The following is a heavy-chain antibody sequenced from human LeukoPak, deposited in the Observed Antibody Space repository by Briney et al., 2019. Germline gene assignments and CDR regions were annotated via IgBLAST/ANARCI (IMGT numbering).Heavy chain of an antibody. Sequence: PSETLSLTCTVSGDSISSYYWSWIRQPPGKGLKWIGYIYYIGSTNYNPSLKSRDTISVDTSKNQFSLKLSSVTAADTAVYYCARDYAFDIWGQGTMVTVSS. CDR1: GDSISSYY. J-gene: IGHJ3*02. CDR2: IYYIGST. V-gene: IGHV4-59*01. CDR3: ARDYAFDI.